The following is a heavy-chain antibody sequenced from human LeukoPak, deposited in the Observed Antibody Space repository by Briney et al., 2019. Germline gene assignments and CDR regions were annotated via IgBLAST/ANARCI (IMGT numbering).Heavy chain of an antibody. Sequence: SETLSLTCAVYGGSFSGYYWSWIRQPPGKGLEWIGEINHSGSTNYNPSLKSRVTISVDTSKNQFSLKLSSVTAADTAVYYCARDAYDSSGYSFDYWGQGTLVTVPS. CDR2: INHSGST. V-gene: IGHV4-34*01. CDR1: GGSFSGYY. D-gene: IGHD3-22*01. J-gene: IGHJ4*02. CDR3: ARDAYDSSGYSFDY.